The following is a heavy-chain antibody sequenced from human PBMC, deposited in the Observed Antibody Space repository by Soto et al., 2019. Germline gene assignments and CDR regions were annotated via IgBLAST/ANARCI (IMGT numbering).Heavy chain of an antibody. J-gene: IGHJ4*02. Sequence: GGSLRLSCAASVFPFSSYVMSWVRQAPGKGLEWVSAISGSGGSTYYGDSVKGRFTISRDNSKNTLYLQMNSLRAEDTAVYYCAKVRADYYDSSGPIDYWGQGTLVTVSS. CDR1: VFPFSSYV. V-gene: IGHV3-23*01. CDR3: AKVRADYYDSSGPIDY. D-gene: IGHD3-22*01. CDR2: ISGSGGST.